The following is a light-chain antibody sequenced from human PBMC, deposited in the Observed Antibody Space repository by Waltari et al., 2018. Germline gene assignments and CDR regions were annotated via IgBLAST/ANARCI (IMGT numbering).Light chain of an antibody. V-gene: IGLV2-14*01. Sequence: QSALTQPASVSGSPGQSITISCTGTSSDIGAYKYVSWYQQYPDKAPKLIIYEVSNRPSGVANRFSGSNSGNTASLSISGLQAEDESDYYCSSFTSTNTLLFGGGTKLTVL. CDR2: EVS. CDR3: SSFTSTNTLL. CDR1: SSDIGAYKY. J-gene: IGLJ3*02.